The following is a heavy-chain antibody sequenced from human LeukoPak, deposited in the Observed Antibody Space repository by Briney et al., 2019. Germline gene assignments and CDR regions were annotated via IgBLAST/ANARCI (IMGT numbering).Heavy chain of an antibody. Sequence: GGSLRLSCAASGFTFSSYSMNWVRQAPGKGLEWVSSISSSSSYIYYADSVKGRFTISRDNAKNSLYLQMNSLRAEDTAVYYCAREARDIVVVPAALTGYYYYYMDVWGKGITVTVSS. D-gene: IGHD2-2*01. J-gene: IGHJ6*03. CDR3: AREARDIVVVPAALTGYYYYYMDV. CDR2: ISSSSSYI. CDR1: GFTFSSYS. V-gene: IGHV3-21*01.